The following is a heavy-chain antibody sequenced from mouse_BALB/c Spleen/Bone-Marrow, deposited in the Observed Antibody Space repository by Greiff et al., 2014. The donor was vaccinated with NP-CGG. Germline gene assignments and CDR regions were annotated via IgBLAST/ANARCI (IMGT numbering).Heavy chain of an antibody. CDR1: Y. Sequence: VQLQQSGAELVRSGASVKLSYYMHCVKQRPEQCLEWIGWIDPENGDTEYAPKFQGKATMTADTSSNTAYLQLSSLTSEDTAVYYCNARDYRYEGYAMDYWGQGTSVTVSS. CDR3: NARDYRYEGYAMDY. D-gene: IGHD2-14*01. CDR2: IDPENGDT. J-gene: IGHJ4*01. V-gene: IGHV14-4*02.